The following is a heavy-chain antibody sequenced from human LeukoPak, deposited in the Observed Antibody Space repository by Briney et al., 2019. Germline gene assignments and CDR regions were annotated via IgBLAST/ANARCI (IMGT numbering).Heavy chain of an antibody. D-gene: IGHD1-26*01. J-gene: IGHJ3*02. V-gene: IGHV3-30-3*01. CDR2: ISYDGGNK. CDR1: GFTFSSYA. CDR3: AREGGGDSGSFDDAFDI. Sequence: GGSLRLSCAASGFTFSSYAMYWVRQAPGKGLEWVAVISYDGGNKYYADSVKGRFTISRDNSKNTLYLQMNSLRAEDTAVYYCAREGGGDSGSFDDAFDIWGQGTMVTVSS.